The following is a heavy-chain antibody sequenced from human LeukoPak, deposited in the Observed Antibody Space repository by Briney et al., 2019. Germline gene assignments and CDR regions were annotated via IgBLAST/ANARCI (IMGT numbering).Heavy chain of an antibody. CDR2: IYSGGST. J-gene: IGHJ6*02. V-gene: IGHV3-66*01. CDR3: ARGPISMVRGVKTRYYYYGMDV. D-gene: IGHD3-10*01. Sequence: PGGSLRLSCAASGFTVSSNYMSWVRQAPGKGLEWVSVIYSGGSTYYADSVKGRFTISRDNSKNTLYLQMNSLRAEDTAVYYCARGPISMVRGVKTRYYYYGMDVWGQGTTVTASS. CDR1: GFTVSSNY.